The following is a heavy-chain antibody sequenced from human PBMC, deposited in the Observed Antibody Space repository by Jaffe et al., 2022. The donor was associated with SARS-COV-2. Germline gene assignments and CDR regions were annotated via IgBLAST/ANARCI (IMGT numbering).Heavy chain of an antibody. CDR1: GGSFSGYY. Sequence: QVQLQQWGAGLLKPSETLSLTCAVYGGSFSGYYWSWIRQPPGKGLEWIGEINHSGSTNYNPSLKSRVTISVDTSKNQFSLKLSSVTAADTAVYYCARGRLLWFGELGYYFDYWGQGTLVTVSS. D-gene: IGHD3-10*01. J-gene: IGHJ4*02. CDR3: ARGRLLWFGELGYYFDY. CDR2: INHSGST. V-gene: IGHV4-34*01.